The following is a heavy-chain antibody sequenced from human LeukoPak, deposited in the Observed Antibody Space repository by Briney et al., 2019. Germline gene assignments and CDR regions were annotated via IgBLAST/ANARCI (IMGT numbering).Heavy chain of an antibody. D-gene: IGHD3/OR15-3a*01. CDR1: GFTFSSYE. CDR2: ISSSGSTI. J-gene: IGHJ4*02. V-gene: IGHV3-48*03. CDR3: ARWTRDRDYFDY. Sequence: GGSLRLSCAASGFTFSSYEMNWVRQAPGKGLEWVSYISSSGSTIYYADSVKGRFTISRDNAKNSLYLQMNSLRAEDTAVYYCARWTRDRDYFDYWGQGTLVTVSS.